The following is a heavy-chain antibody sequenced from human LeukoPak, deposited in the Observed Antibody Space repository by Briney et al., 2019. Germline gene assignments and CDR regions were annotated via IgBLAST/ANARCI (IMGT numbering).Heavy chain of an antibody. J-gene: IGHJ5*02. Sequence: AGEPLSLTCTVSGYSFSSGHYWGSVRHPPGEGLGWLGGIYRSGSTYYYPSLMSRVTISVDTSKNQFSQKLSSVTAADTAVYYCGRGWVPSIAAAGIAPWGQGTLVTVSS. V-gene: IGHV4-38-2*02. CDR1: GYSFSSGHY. CDR3: GRGWVPSIAAAGIAP. CDR2: IYRSGST. D-gene: IGHD6-13*01.